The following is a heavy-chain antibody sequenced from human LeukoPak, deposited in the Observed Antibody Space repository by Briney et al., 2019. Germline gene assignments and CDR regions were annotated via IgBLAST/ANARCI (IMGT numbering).Heavy chain of an antibody. D-gene: IGHD3-10*01. CDR3: ARDYYGSGSQTYYMDV. CDR2: ISAYNGNT. Sequence: ASVKVSCKASGYTFTSYDINWVRQAPGQGLEWMGWISAYNGNTNYAQKLQGRVTMTTDTSTSTAYMELRSLRSDDTAVYYCARDYYGSGSQTYYMDVWGKGTTVTVSS. V-gene: IGHV1-18*01. J-gene: IGHJ6*03. CDR1: GYTFTSYD.